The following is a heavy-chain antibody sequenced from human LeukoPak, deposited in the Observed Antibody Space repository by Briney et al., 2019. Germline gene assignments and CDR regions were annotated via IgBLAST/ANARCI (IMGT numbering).Heavy chain of an antibody. J-gene: IGHJ4*02. D-gene: IGHD3-22*01. CDR1: GYGFTVNY. CDR3: ARIHHYYSDGNGYYER. V-gene: IGHV1-2*02. CDR2: INPNTGGT. Sequence: GASVKVSCKTSGYGFTVNYIHWVRQAPGQGLEWMGWINPNTGGTNYAQKFQGRVTMTRDTSISTAYMELSSLRSDDTAVYYCARIHHYYSDGNGYYERWGQGTLVTVSP.